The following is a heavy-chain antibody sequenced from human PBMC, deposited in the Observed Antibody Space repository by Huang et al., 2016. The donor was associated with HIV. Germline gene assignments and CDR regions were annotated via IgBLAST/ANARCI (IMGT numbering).Heavy chain of an antibody. V-gene: IGHV5-51*03. CDR1: GYRFTGNW. J-gene: IGHJ4*01. CDR3: ATPMKTTNYQSPPFEH. D-gene: IGHD2-8*01. CDR2: SHPVDPET. Sequence: EVQLVQSGAEVKKPGESLKISCKTSGYRFTGNWIAWVRQMPGKGLEWMGLSHPVDPETKYRPSFQGHVTISADTAASTTYLQFNSLKASDTATYYCATPMKTTNYQSPPFEHWGQGTLVTVSS.